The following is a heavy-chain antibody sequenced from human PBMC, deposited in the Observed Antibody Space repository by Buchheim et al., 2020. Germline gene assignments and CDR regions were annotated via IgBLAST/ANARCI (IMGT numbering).Heavy chain of an antibody. CDR3: ARQKKQDYCSGGSCYTDWFDP. CDR1: GGSISSYY. CDR2: IYYSGST. V-gene: IGHV4-59*01. Sequence: QVQLQESGPGLVKPSETLSLTCTVSGGSISSYYWSWIRQPPGKGLEWIGYIYYSGSTNYNPSLKSRVTISVDTSKNQFSLKLSSVTAADTAVYYCARQKKQDYCSGGSCYTDWFDPWGQGTL. J-gene: IGHJ5*02. D-gene: IGHD2-15*01.